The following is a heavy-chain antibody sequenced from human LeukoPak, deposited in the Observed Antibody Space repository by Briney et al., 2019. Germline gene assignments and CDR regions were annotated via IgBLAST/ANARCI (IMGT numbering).Heavy chain of an antibody. Sequence: ASVKVSCKASGYTFTSYYMHWVRQAPGQGLEWMGIINPGGGSTSYAQKFQGRVTMTRDMSTSTVYMELSSLRSEDTAVYYCARGYSGYEFDYWGQGTLVTVSS. CDR3: ARGYSGYEFDY. D-gene: IGHD5-12*01. V-gene: IGHV1-46*01. CDR2: INPGGGST. J-gene: IGHJ4*02. CDR1: GYTFTSYY.